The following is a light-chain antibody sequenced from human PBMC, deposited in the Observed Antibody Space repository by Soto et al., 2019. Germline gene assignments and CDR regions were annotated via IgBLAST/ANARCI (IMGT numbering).Light chain of an antibody. J-gene: IGKJ1*01. CDR3: QEYFHWPPGM. CDR1: QSVSYY. Sequence: EIVLTQSPGTLSLSPGERATLSCRASQSVSYYLAWYQQKPGQAPRLLIYDASSRATGVPDRFSGSGSGTDFTLTISRLEPEDFAVYFCQEYFHWPPGMFGPGTTVDIK. V-gene: IGKV3-20*01. CDR2: DAS.